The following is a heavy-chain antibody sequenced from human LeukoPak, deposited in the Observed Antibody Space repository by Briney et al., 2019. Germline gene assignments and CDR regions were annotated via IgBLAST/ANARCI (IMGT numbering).Heavy chain of an antibody. CDR3: ARAGLLWSNWFDP. Sequence: SETLSLTCTVSGGSISSSSYYWGWIRQPPGKGLEWIGSIYYSGSTYYNPSLKSRVTISVDTSKNQFSLKLSSVTAADTAVYYCARAGLLWSNWFDPWGQGTLVTVSS. CDR1: GGSISSSSYY. J-gene: IGHJ5*02. CDR2: IYYSGST. D-gene: IGHD3-10*01. V-gene: IGHV4-39*07.